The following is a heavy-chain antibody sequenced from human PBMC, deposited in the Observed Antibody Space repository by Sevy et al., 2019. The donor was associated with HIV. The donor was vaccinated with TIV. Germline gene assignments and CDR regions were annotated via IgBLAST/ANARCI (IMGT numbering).Heavy chain of an antibody. CDR1: GFNFGDYP. D-gene: IGHD3-10*01. CDR3: SKGGSGTGWFDP. CDR2: IRSKASGGTT. V-gene: IGHV3-49*03. J-gene: IGHJ5*02. Sequence: GGSLRLSCRASGFNFGDYPMSWFRQAPGKGLAWVGFIRSKASGGTTQYAASVKGRFTISRDDSESIAYLQMNNLKIEDTAVYYCSKGGSGTGWFDPWGQGTLVTVSS.